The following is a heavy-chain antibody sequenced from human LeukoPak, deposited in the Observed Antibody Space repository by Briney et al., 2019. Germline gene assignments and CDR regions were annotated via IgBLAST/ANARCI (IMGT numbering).Heavy chain of an antibody. D-gene: IGHD1-26*01. V-gene: IGHV3-20*04. CDR1: GFTFNDYG. Sequence: PGGSLRLSCAASGFTFNDYGMSWVRQAPGKGLEWVSGINWNGGSTGYADSVKGRFTISRDNANNSLYLQMNSLRAEDTALYYCARDRRYAGSGSYPRDYWGQGTLVTVSS. CDR2: INWNGGST. J-gene: IGHJ4*02. CDR3: ARDRRYAGSGSYPRDY.